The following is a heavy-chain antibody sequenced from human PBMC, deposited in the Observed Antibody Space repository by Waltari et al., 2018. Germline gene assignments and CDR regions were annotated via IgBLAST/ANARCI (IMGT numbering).Heavy chain of an antibody. J-gene: IGHJ5*02. CDR1: GGSISSGSCY. CDR2: IYTSGST. D-gene: IGHD6-13*01. V-gene: IGHV4-61*02. CDR3: AREGGAAADTFNWFDP. Sequence: QVQLQESGPGLVKPSQTLSLTCTVSGGSISSGSCYWSWIRQPAGKGLEWIGRIYTSGSTNYNPSLKSRVTISVDTSKNQFSLKLSSVTAADTAVYYCAREGGAAADTFNWFDPWGQGTLVTVSS.